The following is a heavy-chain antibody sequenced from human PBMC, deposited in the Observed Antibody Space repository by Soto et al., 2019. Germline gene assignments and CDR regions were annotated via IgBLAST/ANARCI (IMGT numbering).Heavy chain of an antibody. CDR1: GGSFSGYY. D-gene: IGHD1-1*01. CDR3: ARGFTIRDWFDP. J-gene: IGHJ5*02. V-gene: IGHV4-34*01. Sequence: SETLSVTCAVYGGSFSGYYWSWIRQPPGKGLEWIGEINHSGSTNYNPSLKSRVTISVDTSKNQFSLKLSSVTAADTAVYYCARGFTIRDWFDPWGQGTLVTVSS. CDR2: INHSGST.